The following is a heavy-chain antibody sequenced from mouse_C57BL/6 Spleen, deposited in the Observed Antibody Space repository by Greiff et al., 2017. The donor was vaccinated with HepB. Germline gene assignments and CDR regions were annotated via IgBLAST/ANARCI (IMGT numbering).Heavy chain of an antibody. CDR3: ERGGYYYGSSCGYFDD. Sequence: QVQLQQSGPELVKPGASVKISCKASGYAFSSSWMNWVKQRPGKGLEWIGRIYPGDGDTNYNGKFKGKATLTADKSSSTAYMQLSSLTSEDSAVYFCERGGYYYGSSCGYFDDWGQGTTLTVSS. D-gene: IGHD1-1*01. V-gene: IGHV1-82*01. CDR2: IYPGDGDT. CDR1: GYAFSSSW. J-gene: IGHJ2*01.